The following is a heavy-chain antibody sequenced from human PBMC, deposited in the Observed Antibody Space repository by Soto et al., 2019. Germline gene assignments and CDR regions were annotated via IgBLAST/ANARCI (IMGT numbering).Heavy chain of an antibody. CDR3: ARGGGYTYDDIVH. D-gene: IGHD5-12*01. CDR2: ISYAGSNK. V-gene: IGHV3-30-3*01. J-gene: IGHJ4*02. Sequence: QVQLVESGGGVVQPGRSLRLSCAASGFTLSSYAMHWVRQAPGKGLEWVAVISYAGSNKYYADSVKGRFTISRDNSKSTVYLQMNSLRAEDTAVYYCARGGGYTYDDIVHWGQGNVVTVSS. CDR1: GFTLSSYA.